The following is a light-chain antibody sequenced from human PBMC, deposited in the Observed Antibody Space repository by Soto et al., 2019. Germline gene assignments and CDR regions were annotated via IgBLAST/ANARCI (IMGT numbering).Light chain of an antibody. Sequence: DIVLTQSPATLYLSPEERPTLSCRASQSVSSYLAWYQQKPGQAPRLLIYDASNRATGIPARFSGSGSGTDFTLTISSLEPEDFAVYYCQQRSNWPPPFGQGTKVDI. CDR2: DAS. V-gene: IGKV3-11*01. CDR1: QSVSSY. CDR3: QQRSNWPPP. J-gene: IGKJ1*01.